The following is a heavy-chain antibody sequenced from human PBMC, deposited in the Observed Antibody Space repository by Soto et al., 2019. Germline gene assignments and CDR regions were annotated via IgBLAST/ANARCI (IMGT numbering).Heavy chain of an antibody. CDR2: INSDGSST. CDR1: GFTFSSYW. V-gene: IGHV3-74*01. Sequence: GGSLRLSCAASGFTFSSYWMHWVRQAPGKGLVWVSRINSDGSSTSYADSVKGRFTISRDNAKNTLYLQMNSLRAEDTAVYYCAREDSSSWTAYYYYGMDVWGQGTTVTVSS. D-gene: IGHD6-13*01. CDR3: AREDSSSWTAYYYYGMDV. J-gene: IGHJ6*02.